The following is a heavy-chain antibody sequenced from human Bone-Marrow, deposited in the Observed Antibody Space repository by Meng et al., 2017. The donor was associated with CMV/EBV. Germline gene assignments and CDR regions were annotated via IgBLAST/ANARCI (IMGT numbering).Heavy chain of an antibody. J-gene: IGHJ4*02. CDR3: ARDRKPGY. Sequence: GESLKISCAASGFTFSSYWMSWVRQAPGKGLEWVSYTTSSGRTGYYADSVKGRFTISRDNAKNSLYLQMNSLRTEDTAVYYCARDRKPGYWGQGTLVTVSS. CDR2: TTSSGRTG. D-gene: IGHD1-14*01. CDR1: GFTFSSYW. V-gene: IGHV3-48*04.